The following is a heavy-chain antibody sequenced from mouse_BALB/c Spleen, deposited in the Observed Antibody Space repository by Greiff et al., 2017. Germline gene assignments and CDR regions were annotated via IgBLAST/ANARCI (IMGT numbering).Heavy chain of an antibody. Sequence: EVQGVESGGGLVQPGGSLKLSCAASGFTFSSYTMSWVRQTPEKRLEWVAYISNGGGSTYYPDTLKGRFTISRDNAKNTLYLQMSSLKSEDTAMYYCARKRDRYFDVWGAGTTVTVSS. CDR2: ISNGGGST. J-gene: IGHJ1*01. D-gene: IGHD3-3*01. CDR3: ARKRDRYFDV. CDR1: GFTFSSYT. V-gene: IGHV5-12-2*01.